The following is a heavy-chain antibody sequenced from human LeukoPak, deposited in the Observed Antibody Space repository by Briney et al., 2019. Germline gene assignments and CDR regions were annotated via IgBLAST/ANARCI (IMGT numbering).Heavy chain of an antibody. CDR2: ISWNSGSI. J-gene: IGHJ4*02. D-gene: IGHD6-6*01. CDR3: AKDLYSSSSGFDY. Sequence: PGRSLRLSCAASGFTFDDYAMHWVRQAPGKGLEWASGISWNSGSIGYADSVKGRFTISRDNAKNSLYLQMNSLRAEDTALYYCAKDLYSSSSGFDYWGQGTLVTVSS. V-gene: IGHV3-9*01. CDR1: GFTFDDYA.